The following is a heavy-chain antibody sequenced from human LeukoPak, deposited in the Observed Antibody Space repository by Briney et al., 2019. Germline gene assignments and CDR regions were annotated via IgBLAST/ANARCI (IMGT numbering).Heavy chain of an antibody. CDR3: ASSIYDILTGYYPHYYYYYGMDV. J-gene: IGHJ6*04. CDR1: GGTFSSYA. Sequence: ASVKVSCKASGGTFSSYAISWVRQAPGQGLEWMGGIIPIFGTANYAQKFQGRVTITADESTSTAYMELSSLRSEDTAVYYCASSIYDILTGYYPHYYYYYGMDVWGKGTTVTVSS. D-gene: IGHD3-9*01. CDR2: IIPIFGTA. V-gene: IGHV1-69*13.